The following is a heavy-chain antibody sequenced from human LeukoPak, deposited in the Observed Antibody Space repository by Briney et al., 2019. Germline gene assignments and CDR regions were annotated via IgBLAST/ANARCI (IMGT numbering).Heavy chain of an antibody. CDR2: IKQDGSEK. V-gene: IGHV3-7*01. CDR3: ASRPGHYDSSGYHFDY. Sequence: GGTLRLSCAASGFTFSSYWMSWVRQAPGKGLEWVANIKQDGSEKYYVDSVKGRFTISRDNAKNSLSLQMNSLRAEDTAVYYCASRPGHYDSSGYHFDYWGQETLVTVSS. CDR1: GFTFSSYW. J-gene: IGHJ4*02. D-gene: IGHD3-22*01.